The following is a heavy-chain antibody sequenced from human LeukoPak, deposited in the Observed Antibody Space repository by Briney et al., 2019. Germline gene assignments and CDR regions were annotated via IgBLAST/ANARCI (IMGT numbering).Heavy chain of an antibody. CDR2: INHSGST. D-gene: IGHD1-1*01. J-gene: IGHJ4*02. CDR1: GGSFSGYY. V-gene: IGHV4-34*01. Sequence: SETLSLTCAVYGGSFSGYYWSWIRQPPGKGLEWIGEINHSGSTYYNPSLKSRVTISVDTSKNQFSLKLSSVTAADTAVYYCARDRPGYNWNDGPYYFDYWGQGTLVTVSS. CDR3: ARDRPGYNWNDGPYYFDY.